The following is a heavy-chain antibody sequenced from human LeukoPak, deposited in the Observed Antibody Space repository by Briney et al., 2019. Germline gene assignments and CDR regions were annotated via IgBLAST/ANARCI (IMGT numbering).Heavy chain of an antibody. J-gene: IGHJ4*02. CDR1: GGTFSSYA. CDR2: IIPIFGTA. V-gene: IGHV1-69*05. D-gene: IGHD6-19*01. Sequence: RASVKVSCKASGGTFSSYAISWVRQAPGQGLEWMGGIIPIFGTANYEQKFQGRVTITTDESTSTAYMELSSLRSEDTAVYYCARAWVGSSGWYSPYYFDYWGQGTLVTVSS. CDR3: ARAWVGSSGWYSPYYFDY.